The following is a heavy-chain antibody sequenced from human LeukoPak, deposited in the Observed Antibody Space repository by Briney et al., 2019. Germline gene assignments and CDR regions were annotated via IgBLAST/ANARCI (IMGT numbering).Heavy chain of an antibody. CDR3: AKDPSYYYDSSGYYA. J-gene: IGHJ5*02. D-gene: IGHD3-22*01. CDR2: ISGSGGST. CDR1: GFTFSSYA. V-gene: IGHV3-23*01. Sequence: GGSLRLSCAASGFTFSSYAMSWVRQAPGKGLEWVSAISGSGGSTYYADPVKGRFTISRDNSKNTLYLQMNSLRAKDTAVYYCAKDPSYYYDSSGYYAWGQGTLVTVSS.